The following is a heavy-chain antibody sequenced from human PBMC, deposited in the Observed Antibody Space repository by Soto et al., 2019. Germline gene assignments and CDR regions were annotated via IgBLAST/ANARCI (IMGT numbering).Heavy chain of an antibody. D-gene: IGHD1-1*01. Sequence: EVQLVESGGGVVQPGGSLRLSCAASGFTFDDYTMHWVRQAPGKGLEWVSLISWDGGSTYYADSVKGRFTISRDNSKNSLYLQMNSLRTEDTALYYCAKDSGANYYYYYGMDVWGQGTTVTVSS. J-gene: IGHJ6*02. CDR1: GFTFDDYT. CDR2: ISWDGGST. CDR3: AKDSGANYYYYYGMDV. V-gene: IGHV3-43*01.